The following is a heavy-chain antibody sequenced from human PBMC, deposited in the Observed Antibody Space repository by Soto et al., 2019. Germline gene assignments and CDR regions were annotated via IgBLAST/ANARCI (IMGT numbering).Heavy chain of an antibody. CDR3: ARVEMATYYFDY. D-gene: IGHD5-12*01. V-gene: IGHV4-30-4*01. Sequence: QVQLQESGPGLVKPSQTLSLTCTVSGGSISSGDYYWSWIRQPPGKGLEWIGYIYYSGSTYYNPSLKSRXXIXVXXSKNQFSLKLSSVTAADTAVYYCARVEMATYYFDYWGQGTLVTVSS. CDR2: IYYSGST. J-gene: IGHJ4*02. CDR1: GGSISSGDYY.